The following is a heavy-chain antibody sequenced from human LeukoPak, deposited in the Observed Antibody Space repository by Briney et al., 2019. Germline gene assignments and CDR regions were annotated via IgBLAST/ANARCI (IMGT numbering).Heavy chain of an antibody. Sequence: GGSLRLSCAASGFTFSSYAMHWVRQAPGKGLEWVAVISYDGSNKYYADSVKGRFTISRDNSKNTPYLQMNSLRAEDTAVYYCARGGSGYDLDPFDYWGQGTLVTVSS. J-gene: IGHJ4*02. CDR2: ISYDGSNK. D-gene: IGHD5-12*01. V-gene: IGHV3-30-3*01. CDR1: GFTFSSYA. CDR3: ARGGSGYDLDPFDY.